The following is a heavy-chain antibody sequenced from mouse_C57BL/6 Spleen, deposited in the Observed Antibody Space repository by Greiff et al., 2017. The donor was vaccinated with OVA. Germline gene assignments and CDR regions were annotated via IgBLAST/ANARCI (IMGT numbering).Heavy chain of an antibody. Sequence: QVQLQQSGAELVKPGASVKISCKASGYAFSSYWMNWVKQRPGKGLEWIGNIDHSDSETHYNQKFKDKATLTVDKSSRTAYMQLSSLTSEDSAVYYCARGGVTSDSWFAYWGQGTLVTVSA. J-gene: IGHJ3*01. CDR3: ARGGVTSDSWFAY. V-gene: IGHV1-61*01. D-gene: IGHD2-2*01. CDR1: GYAFSSYW. CDR2: IDHSDSET.